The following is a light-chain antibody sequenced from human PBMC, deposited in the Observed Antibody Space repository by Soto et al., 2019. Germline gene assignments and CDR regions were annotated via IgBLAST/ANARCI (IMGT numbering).Light chain of an antibody. CDR3: SSYTSSRTYVV. CDR1: SSDVGGYNY. J-gene: IGLJ2*01. V-gene: IGLV2-14*03. CDR2: DVI. Sequence: QSALTQPASVSGSPGQSITISCTGTSSDVGGYNYVSWYQQHPGKAPKLMIYDVINRPSGVSNRFSGSKSGNSASLTISGLQAEDEADYYCSSYTSSRTYVVFGGGTQLTVL.